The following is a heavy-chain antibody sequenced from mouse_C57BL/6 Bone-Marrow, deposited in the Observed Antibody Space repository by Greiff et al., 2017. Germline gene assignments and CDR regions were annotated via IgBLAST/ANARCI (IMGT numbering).Heavy chain of an antibody. Sequence: EVQRVESGPELVKPGASVKIPCKASGYTFTDYNMDWVKQSHGKSLEWIGDINPNNGGTIYNQKFKGKATLTVDKSSSTAYMELRSLTSEDTAVYYCARSSYYSNLFDYWGQGTTLTVSS. CDR2: INPNNGGT. CDR3: ARSSYYSNLFDY. CDR1: GYTFTDYN. D-gene: IGHD2-5*01. J-gene: IGHJ2*01. V-gene: IGHV1-18*01.